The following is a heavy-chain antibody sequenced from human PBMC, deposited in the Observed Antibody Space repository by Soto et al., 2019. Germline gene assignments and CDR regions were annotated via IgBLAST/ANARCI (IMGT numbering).Heavy chain of an antibody. CDR3: AKDRRVTTDYLDY. CDR2: MNPNTGKT. D-gene: IGHD4-17*01. V-gene: IGHV1-8*01. Sequence: GASVKVSCKASGYTFTSYDINWVRQASGQGLEWMGWMNPNTGKTGYAQKLQGRDTMTRDISISTAYMELNSLRAEDTAVYYCAKDRRVTTDYLDYWGQGTLVTVSS. J-gene: IGHJ4*02. CDR1: GYTFTSYD.